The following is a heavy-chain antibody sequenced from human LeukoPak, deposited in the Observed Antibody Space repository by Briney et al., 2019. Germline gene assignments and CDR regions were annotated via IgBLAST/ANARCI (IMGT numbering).Heavy chain of an antibody. CDR1: GYTFTGYY. CDR2: INPNSGGT. J-gene: IGHJ4*02. D-gene: IGHD5-18*01. CDR3: ARGGGGGYGLGRY. V-gene: IGHV1-2*02. Sequence: ASVKLSCTASGYTFTGYYMHWVRQAPGQGLEWMGWINPNSGGTNYAQKFQGRVTMTRDTSVSTAYMELSRLRSDDTAVYYCARGGGGGYGLGRYWGQGTLITVSS.